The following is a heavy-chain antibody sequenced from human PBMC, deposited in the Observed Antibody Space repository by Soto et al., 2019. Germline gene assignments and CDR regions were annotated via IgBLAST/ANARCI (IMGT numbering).Heavy chain of an antibody. CDR2: IDPSDSYT. D-gene: IGHD6-19*01. CDR1: GYSFTNYW. Sequence: PGESLKISCKGSGYSFTNYWISWVRQMPGKGLEWMGRIDPSDSYTNYCPSFQGHVTISADRSISTAYLQWNSLQASDTAMYYCAKSYASGWPGFDYWGQGTLVTVYS. J-gene: IGHJ4*02. CDR3: AKSYASGWPGFDY. V-gene: IGHV5-10-1*01.